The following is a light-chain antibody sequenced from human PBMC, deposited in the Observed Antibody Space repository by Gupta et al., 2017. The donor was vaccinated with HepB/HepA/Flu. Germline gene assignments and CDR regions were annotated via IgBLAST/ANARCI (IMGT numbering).Light chain of an antibody. Sequence: QSALTRPSSVSESPGQSITISCTGTSSDVVSYDFVSWYQQHPGKAPKLIMYDVTKRPSGVSKRFSGSKSGDTASLNITGLQAEDEGDYYCYSHEGSAKPEVFGTGTKVTVL. CDR3: YSHEGSAKPEV. J-gene: IGLJ1*01. CDR2: DVT. V-gene: IGLV2-23*02. CDR1: SSDVVSYDF.